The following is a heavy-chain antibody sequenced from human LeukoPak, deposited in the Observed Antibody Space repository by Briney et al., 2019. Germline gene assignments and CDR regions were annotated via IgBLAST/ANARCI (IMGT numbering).Heavy chain of an antibody. Sequence: GASVKVSCKASGYTFTSYYMHWVRQAPGQGLEWMGIINPSGGSTSYAQKFQGRVTMTRDMSTNTVYMELSSLRSEDTAVYYCARDTSGGWEPPDNWFDPWGQGTLVTVSS. CDR1: GYTFTSYY. V-gene: IGHV1-46*01. CDR3: ARDTSGGWEPPDNWFDP. D-gene: IGHD1-26*01. J-gene: IGHJ5*02. CDR2: INPSGGST.